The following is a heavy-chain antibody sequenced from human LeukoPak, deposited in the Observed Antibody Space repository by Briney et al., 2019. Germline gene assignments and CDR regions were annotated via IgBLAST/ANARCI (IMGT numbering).Heavy chain of an antibody. Sequence: GASVKVSCKASGCTFTGYYMHWVRQAPGQGLEWMGRINPNSGGTNYAQKFQGRVTMTRDTSISTAYMELSRLRSDDTAVYYCARDGCSGGSCYSFDYWGQGTLVTVSS. V-gene: IGHV1-2*06. J-gene: IGHJ4*02. D-gene: IGHD2-15*01. CDR1: GCTFTGYY. CDR3: ARDGCSGGSCYSFDY. CDR2: INPNSGGT.